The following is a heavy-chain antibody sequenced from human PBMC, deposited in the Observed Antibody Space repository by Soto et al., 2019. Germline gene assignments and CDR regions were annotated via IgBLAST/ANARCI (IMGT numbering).Heavy chain of an antibody. CDR1: GYTLTELS. CDR2: FDPEDGET. CDR3: ATDFSYYDFWSGPPADN. V-gene: IGHV1-24*01. J-gene: IGHJ4*02. Sequence: ASVKVSCKVSGYTLTELSMQWVRQAPGKGLEWMGGFDPEDGETIYAQKFQGRVTMTEDTSTDTAYMELSSLRSEDTAVYYCATDFSYYDFWSGPPADNWGQGTMVTVYS. D-gene: IGHD3-3*01.